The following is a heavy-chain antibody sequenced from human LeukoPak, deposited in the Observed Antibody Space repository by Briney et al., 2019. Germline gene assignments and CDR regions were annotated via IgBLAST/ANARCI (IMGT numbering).Heavy chain of an antibody. V-gene: IGHV3-7*01. D-gene: IGHD5-18*01. J-gene: IGHJ4*02. CDR1: GFTFSNYW. Sequence: GGSLRLSCAASGFTFSNYWMSWVRQAPGKGLEWVANIKEDGSEKFHVGSVRGRFTISRDNAKNSLYLQMSSLRAEDTAVYYCARDRCGYSYGGYWGQGTLVTVSS. CDR2: IKEDGSEK. CDR3: ARDRCGYSYGGY.